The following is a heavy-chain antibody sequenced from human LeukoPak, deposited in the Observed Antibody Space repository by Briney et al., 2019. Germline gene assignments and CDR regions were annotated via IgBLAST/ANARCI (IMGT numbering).Heavy chain of an antibody. CDR2: FYTSGST. CDR1: GGSISSGTYY. Sequence: SETLSLTCAVSGGSISSGTYYWSWIRQPAGKGLEWIGRFYTSGSTNYNPSLKSRVTISVDTSKNQFSLKLSSVTAADTAVYYCARLYGYSYGTGDYWGQGTLVTVSS. J-gene: IGHJ4*02. V-gene: IGHV4-61*02. CDR3: ARLYGYSYGTGDY. D-gene: IGHD5-18*01.